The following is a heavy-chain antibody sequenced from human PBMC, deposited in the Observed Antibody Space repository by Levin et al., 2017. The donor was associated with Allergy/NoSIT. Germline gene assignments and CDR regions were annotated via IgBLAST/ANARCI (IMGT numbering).Heavy chain of an antibody. V-gene: IGHV3-11*01. Sequence: PGGSLRLSCAASGFTFSDYYMRWIRQAPGKGLEWVSYISSSGSTIYYADSVKGRFTISRDNAKNSLFLQMNSLRGEDTAVYYCVRDGQQLAHYYYFGMDVWGQGTTVTVSS. CDR3: VRDGQQLAHYYYFGMDV. J-gene: IGHJ6*02. CDR1: GFTFSDYY. D-gene: IGHD6-13*01. CDR2: ISSSGSTI.